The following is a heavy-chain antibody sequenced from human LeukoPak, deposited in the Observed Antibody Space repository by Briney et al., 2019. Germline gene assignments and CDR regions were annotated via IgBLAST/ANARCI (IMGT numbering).Heavy chain of an antibody. CDR2: IYTSGST. V-gene: IGHV4-4*07. D-gene: IGHD5-18*01. CDR1: GGPFSSYY. J-gene: IGHJ3*02. Sequence: SETLSLTCTVSGGPFSSYYWSWIRQPPGKGLEWIGRIYTSGSTNYNPSLKSRVTISVDTSKNQFSLKLSSVTAADTAVYYCARRGYSYGYIGAFDIWGQGTMVTVSS. CDR3: ARRGYSYGYIGAFDI.